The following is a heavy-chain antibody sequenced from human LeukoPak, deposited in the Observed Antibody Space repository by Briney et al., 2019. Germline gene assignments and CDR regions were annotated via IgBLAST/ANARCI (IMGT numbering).Heavy chain of an antibody. CDR2: IIPILGIA. Sequence: ASVKVSCKASGGTFSSYAIGWVRQAPGQGLEWMGRIIPILGIANYAQKFQGRVTITADKSTSTVYMELSSLRSEDTAVYYCARERRRNGDYDLFDYWGQGTLVTVSS. CDR1: GGTFSSYA. V-gene: IGHV1-69*04. J-gene: IGHJ4*02. D-gene: IGHD4-17*01. CDR3: ARERRRNGDYDLFDY.